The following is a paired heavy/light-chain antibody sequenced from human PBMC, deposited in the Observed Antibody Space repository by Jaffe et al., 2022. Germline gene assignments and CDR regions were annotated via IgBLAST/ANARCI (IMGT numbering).Light chain of an antibody. J-gene: IGLJ1*01. CDR2: GNS. CDR3: QSYDSSLSGSKV. Sequence: QSVLTQPPSVSGAPGQRVTISCTGSSSNIGAGYDVHWYQQLPGTAPKLLIYGNSNRPSGVPDRFSGSKSGTSASLAITGLQAEDEADYYCQSYDSSLSGSKVFGTGTKVTVL. CDR1: SSNIGAGYD. V-gene: IGLV1-40*01.
Heavy chain of an antibody. Sequence: QVQLVQSGAEVKKPGASVKVSCKASGYTFTGYYMHWVRQAPGQGLEWMGRINPNSGGTNYAQKFQGRVTMTRDTSISTAYMELSRLRSDDTAVYYCARDYPPFTIFGVVGDYYYMDVWGKGTTVTVSS. CDR1: GYTFTGYY. V-gene: IGHV1-2*06. CDR2: INPNSGGT. D-gene: IGHD3-3*01. J-gene: IGHJ6*03. CDR3: ARDYPPFTIFGVVGDYYYMDV.